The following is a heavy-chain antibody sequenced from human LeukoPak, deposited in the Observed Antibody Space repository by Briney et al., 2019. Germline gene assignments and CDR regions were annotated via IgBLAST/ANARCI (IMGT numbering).Heavy chain of an antibody. CDR2: IYPGDSDT. V-gene: IGHV5-51*01. CDR1: GYSFTSYW. CDR3: ARDLNYYGSGSTMIH. D-gene: IGHD3-10*01. J-gene: IGHJ4*02. Sequence: GESLKISCKGSGYSFTSYWIGWVRQMPGKGLEWMGIIYPGDSDTRYSPSFQGQVTISADKSISTAYLQWSSLKASDTAMYYCARDLNYYGSGSTMIHWGQGTLVTVSS.